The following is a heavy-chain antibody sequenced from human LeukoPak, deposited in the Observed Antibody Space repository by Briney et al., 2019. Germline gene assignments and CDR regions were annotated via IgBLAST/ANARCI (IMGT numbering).Heavy chain of an antibody. V-gene: IGHV4-38-2*02. CDR2: TYHSGST. Sequence: PSETLSLTCTVSGYSISSGYYWGWIRQPPGKGLEWIGSTYHSGSTYYNPSLKSRVTISVDTSKNQFSLKLSSVTAADTAVYYCARAFYPGYYSYMAVWGKGTTVTVSS. D-gene: IGHD3-3*02. J-gene: IGHJ6*03. CDR1: GYSISSGYY. CDR3: ARAFYPGYYSYMAV.